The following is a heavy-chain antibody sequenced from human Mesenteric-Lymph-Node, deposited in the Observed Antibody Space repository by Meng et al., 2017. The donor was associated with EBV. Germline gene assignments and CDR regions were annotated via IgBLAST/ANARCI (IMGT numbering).Heavy chain of an antibody. CDR3: AHRTSNCFDP. CDR1: GFLLSTSGVG. V-gene: IGHV2-5*02. Sequence: QIPLKESGPTLVKPPQTLTLTCTFSGFLLSTSGVGVGWIRQPPGKALEWLALIYWDDDKRYSPSLKTRLTITKDTSENQVVLTMTNMDPVDAATYYCAHRTSNCFDPWGQGTLVTVSS. J-gene: IGHJ5*02. CDR2: IYWDDDK.